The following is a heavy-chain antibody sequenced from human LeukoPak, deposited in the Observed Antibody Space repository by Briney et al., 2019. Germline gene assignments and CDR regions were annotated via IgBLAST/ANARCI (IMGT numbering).Heavy chain of an antibody. CDR1: RFTLLSYA. CDR3: ARDDDYGDSYWYFDL. CDR2: ISGSGGST. J-gene: IGHJ2*01. V-gene: IGHV3-23*01. Sequence: WGALRLSWAASRFTLLSYALSGVGPAPGEGRGWVSAISGSGGSTYYADSVKGRFTISRDNSKNTLYLQMNSLRAEDTAVYYCARDDDYGDSYWYFDLWGRGTLVTVSS. D-gene: IGHD4-17*01.